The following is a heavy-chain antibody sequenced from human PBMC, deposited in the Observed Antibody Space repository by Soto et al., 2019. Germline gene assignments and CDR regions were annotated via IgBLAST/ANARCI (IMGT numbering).Heavy chain of an antibody. CDR3: ARNLYSSSTYFYYGMDV. J-gene: IGHJ6*02. CDR1: GYSFTSYW. Sequence: PGESLKISCKGSGYSFTSYWIGWVRQIPGKGLEWMGIIYPGDSDTRYSPSFQGQVTISADKSISTAYLQWSSLKASDTAMYYCARNLYSSSTYFYYGMDVWGQGTTVTVSS. V-gene: IGHV5-51*01. CDR2: IYPGDSDT. D-gene: IGHD6-13*01.